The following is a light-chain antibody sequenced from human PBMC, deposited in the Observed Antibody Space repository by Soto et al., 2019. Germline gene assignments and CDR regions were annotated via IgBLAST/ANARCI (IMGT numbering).Light chain of an antibody. CDR1: SSNIGAGYD. CDR2: VNN. V-gene: IGLV1-40*01. Sequence: QSVLTQPPSVSGAPGQRVTISCTGSSSNIGAGYDVHWYQQLPGTAPKLLIYVNNNRPSGVPDRFSGSKSGTSASLAITGLQAEDEADYYCQSYDSSLSAYVFGTGTKVTVL. J-gene: IGLJ1*01. CDR3: QSYDSSLSAYV.